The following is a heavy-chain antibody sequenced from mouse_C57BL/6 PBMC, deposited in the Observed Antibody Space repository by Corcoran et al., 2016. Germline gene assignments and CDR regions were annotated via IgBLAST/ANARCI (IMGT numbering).Heavy chain of an antibody. V-gene: IGHV3-6*01. D-gene: IGHD2-5*01. CDR3: AVYYSNYYFDY. J-gene: IGHJ2*01. CDR1: GYSITSGYY. Sequence: DVQLQESGPGLVKPSQSLSLTCSVTGYSITSGYYWNWIRQFPGNKLEWMGYISYDGSNNYNPSLKNRISITRDTSKNQFFLKLNSVTTEDTATYYCAVYYSNYYFDYWGQGTTLTVSS. CDR2: ISYDGSN.